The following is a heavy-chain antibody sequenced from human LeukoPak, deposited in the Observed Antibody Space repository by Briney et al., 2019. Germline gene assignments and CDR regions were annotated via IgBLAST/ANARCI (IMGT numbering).Heavy chain of an antibody. J-gene: IGHJ4*02. D-gene: IGHD3-9*01. CDR1: GFTFSSYS. V-gene: IGHV3-21*01. Sequence: GGSLRLSCAASGFTFSSYSMNWVRRAPGKGLEWVSPISSSSSYIYYADSVKGRFTISRDNAKNSLYLQMNSLRAEDTAVYYCARDQSDYDILTGCFDYWGQGTLVTASS. CDR3: ARDQSDYDILTGCFDY. CDR2: ISSSSSYI.